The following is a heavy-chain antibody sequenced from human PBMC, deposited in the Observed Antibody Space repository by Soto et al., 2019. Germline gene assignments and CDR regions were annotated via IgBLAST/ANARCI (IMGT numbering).Heavy chain of an antibody. V-gene: IGHV3-53*01. CDR1: GFTVSSNY. J-gene: IGHJ3*02. Sequence: ESLLLSCAASGFTVSSNYMSWVRQAPGKGLEWVSVIYSGGSTYYADSVKGRFTISRDNSKNTLYLQMNSLRAEDTAVYYCARVDYGGNSDAFDIWGQGTMVTVSS. D-gene: IGHD4-17*01. CDR2: IYSGGST. CDR3: ARVDYGGNSDAFDI.